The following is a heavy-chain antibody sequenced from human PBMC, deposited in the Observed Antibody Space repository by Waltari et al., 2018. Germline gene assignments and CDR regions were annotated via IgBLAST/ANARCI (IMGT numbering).Heavy chain of an antibody. CDR1: GLTLANTW. CDR2: IRSKTDGGTI. V-gene: IGHV3-15*01. Sequence: EIQLVESGGGLLEPGGSLRLSCAASGLTLANTWMSWVRQAPGKGREWVGRIRSKTDGGTIDYGAPVKGRFTISRDDSKNIVYLQLERLKSEDSGVYYCTIPSGTYDDYWGQGTLVTVSS. D-gene: IGHD1-26*01. J-gene: IGHJ4*02. CDR3: TIPSGTYDDY.